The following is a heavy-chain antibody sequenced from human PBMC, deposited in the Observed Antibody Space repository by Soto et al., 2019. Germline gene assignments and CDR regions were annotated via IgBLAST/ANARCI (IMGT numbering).Heavy chain of an antibody. Sequence: PSETLSLTCIVSGGSISSSSYFWGWIRQPPGKGLEWIGYIYYSGSTNYNPSLKSRVTISVDTSKNQFSLKLSSVTAADTAVYYCARRYSSSFDYWGQGTLVTVSS. CDR2: IYYSGST. V-gene: IGHV4-61*05. J-gene: IGHJ4*02. CDR1: GGSISSSSYF. CDR3: ARRYSSSFDY. D-gene: IGHD6-13*01.